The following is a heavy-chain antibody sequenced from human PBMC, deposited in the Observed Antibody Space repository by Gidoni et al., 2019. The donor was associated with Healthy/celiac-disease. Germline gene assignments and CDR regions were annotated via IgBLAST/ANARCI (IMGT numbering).Heavy chain of an antibody. CDR1: GGSICRGSYY. V-gene: IGHV4-61*02. CDR3: ARGLEGLRGWFDP. CDR2: IYTSGST. Sequence: QVQLQESGPGLVKPSQTLSLTCTVSGGSICRGSYYLSWIRQPAGKGLEWSGRIYTSGSTNYNPSHKSRVTMSVDTSKNQFSLKLSSVTAADTAVYYCARGLEGLRGWFDPWGQGTLVTVSS. J-gene: IGHJ5*02.